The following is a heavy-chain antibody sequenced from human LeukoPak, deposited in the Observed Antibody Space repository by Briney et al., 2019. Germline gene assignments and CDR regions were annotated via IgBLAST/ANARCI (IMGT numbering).Heavy chain of an antibody. V-gene: IGHV4-39*07. J-gene: IGHJ4*02. CDR3: ARAPIAAGGTENFDY. D-gene: IGHD6-13*01. CDR1: GGSVSSGSYY. CDR2: IYYSGST. Sequence: SETLSLTCTVSGGSVSSGSYYWSWIRQPPGKGLEWIGGIYYSGSTYYNPSLKSRVTISVDTSKNQFSLKLSSVTAADTAVYYCARAPIAAGGTENFDYWGQGTLVTVSS.